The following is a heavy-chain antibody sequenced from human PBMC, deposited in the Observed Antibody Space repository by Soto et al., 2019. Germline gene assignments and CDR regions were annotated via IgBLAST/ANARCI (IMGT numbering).Heavy chain of an antibody. J-gene: IGHJ4*02. Sequence: GGSLRLSCAASGFTFSSYGMHWVRQAPGKGLEWVAVIWYDGSNKYYADSVKGRFTISRDNSKNTLYLQMNSLRAEDTAVYYCARETINKDVDYWGQGTLVTVSS. CDR1: GFTFSSYG. CDR2: IWYDGSNK. V-gene: IGHV3-33*01. CDR3: ARETINKDVDY.